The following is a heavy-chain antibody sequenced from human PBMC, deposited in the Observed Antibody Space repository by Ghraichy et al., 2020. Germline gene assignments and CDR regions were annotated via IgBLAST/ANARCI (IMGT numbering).Heavy chain of an antibody. J-gene: IGHJ4*02. CDR2: ISGDGSDK. Sequence: GGSPRLSCAASGFTFDDYAMHWVRQVPGKGLQWVSLISGDGSDKYYPDSVRGRFIISRDNTKNSLYLQMNSLRSEDSARYCCVRAKLARGGGFDYWGRGTLVTVSS. CDR3: VRAKLARGGGFDY. D-gene: IGHD3-16*01. CDR1: GFTFDDYA. V-gene: IGHV3-43*02.